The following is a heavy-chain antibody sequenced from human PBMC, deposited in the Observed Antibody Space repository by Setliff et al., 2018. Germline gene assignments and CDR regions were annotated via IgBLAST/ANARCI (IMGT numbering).Heavy chain of an antibody. CDR3: SRLVRYCTTTTCQRASGGEF. D-gene: IGHD2-2*01. V-gene: IGHV1-18*01. Sequence: ASVKVSCKASGYTFSNYGITWVRQAPGQGLEWMGWISAYTGNTKYAQKLQGRVTMTTDTSTSTAYLELRSLGTDDTAVYYCSRLVRYCTTTTCQRASGGEFWGQGTLVTVSS. J-gene: IGHJ4*02. CDR1: GYTFSNYG. CDR2: ISAYTGNT.